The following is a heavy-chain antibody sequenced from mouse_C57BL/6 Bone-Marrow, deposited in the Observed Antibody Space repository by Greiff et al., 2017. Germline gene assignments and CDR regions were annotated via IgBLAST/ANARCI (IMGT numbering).Heavy chain of an antibody. D-gene: IGHD2-3*01. Sequence: QVQLQQSGAELARPGASVKLSCKASGYTFTSYGISWVKQRTGQGLEWIGEIYPRSGNTYYNEKFKGKATLTADKSSSTAYMEIRSLTSEDSAVYFCARLYDGYYGAMDYWGQGTSVTVSS. CDR1: GYTFTSYG. J-gene: IGHJ4*01. CDR2: IYPRSGNT. V-gene: IGHV1-81*01. CDR3: ARLYDGYYGAMDY.